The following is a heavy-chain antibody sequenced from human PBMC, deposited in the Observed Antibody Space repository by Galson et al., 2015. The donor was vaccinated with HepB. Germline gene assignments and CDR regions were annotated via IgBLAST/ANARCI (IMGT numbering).Heavy chain of an antibody. D-gene: IGHD6-19*01. J-gene: IGHJ4*02. CDR1: GFIFSNYW. V-gene: IGHV3-74*01. CDR3: VRGPYATTVAGGPFDY. CDR2: IHSDGISS. Sequence: SLRLSCAASGFIFSNYWMHWVRQAPGKGLVWVSRIHSDGISSTYADSVKGRFTISRDNAKNTLYLQMNSLRAEDTAVYYCVRGPYATTVAGGPFDYWGQGSLFTVSS.